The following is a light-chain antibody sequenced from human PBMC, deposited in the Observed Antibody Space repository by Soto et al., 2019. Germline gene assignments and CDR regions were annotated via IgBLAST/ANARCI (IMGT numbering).Light chain of an antibody. Sequence: QSVLTQPASVSGSPGQSITISCTGTSSDVGGYNYVSWYQQHPGKAPKLMIYDVSNRPSGVSNRFSGSKSGNTASLTISGLQSEDEADYYRSPYTSTTTLFVFGTGP. CDR1: SSDVGGYNY. V-gene: IGLV2-14*01. J-gene: IGLJ1*01. CDR3: SPYTSTTTLFV. CDR2: DVS.